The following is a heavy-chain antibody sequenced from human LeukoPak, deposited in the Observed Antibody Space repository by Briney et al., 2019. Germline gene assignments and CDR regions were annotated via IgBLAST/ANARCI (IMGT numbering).Heavy chain of an antibody. CDR3: ARDLIDLDNDGMIPPPTMGY. V-gene: IGHV4-39*02. CDR2: IYYSGST. Sequence: SETLSLTCTVSGGSISSSSYYWGWIRQPPGKGLEWIGSIYYSGSTYYNPSLKSRVTISVDTSKNQFSLKLSSVTAADTAVYYCARDLIDLDNDGMIPPPTMGYWGQGTLVTVSS. J-gene: IGHJ4*02. D-gene: IGHD3-16*01. CDR1: GGSISSSSYY.